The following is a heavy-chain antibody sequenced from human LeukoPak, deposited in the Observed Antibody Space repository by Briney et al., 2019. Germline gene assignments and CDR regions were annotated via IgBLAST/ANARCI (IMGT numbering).Heavy chain of an antibody. Sequence: ETLSLTCTVSGYSISSGYYWGWIRQPPGKGLEWIGSIYHSGSTYYNPSLKSRVTISVDTSKNQFSLKLSSVTAADTAVYYCASSGYYYGSGSYYNPIDWGQGTLVTVSS. V-gene: IGHV4-38-2*02. CDR1: GYSISSGYY. CDR3: ASSGYYYGSGSYYNPID. CDR2: IYHSGST. D-gene: IGHD3-10*01. J-gene: IGHJ4*02.